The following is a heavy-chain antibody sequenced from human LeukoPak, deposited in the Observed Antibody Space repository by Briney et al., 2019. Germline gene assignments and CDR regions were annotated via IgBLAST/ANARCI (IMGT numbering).Heavy chain of an antibody. CDR2: ISGSGGST. CDR1: GFTFSSYA. V-gene: IGHV3-23*01. D-gene: IGHD6-13*01. J-gene: IGHJ6*02. CDR3: AKYMLIAAAGTQRFYYYHGMDV. Sequence: PGGSLRLSCAASGFTFSSYAMSWVRQAPGKGLEWVSAISGSGGSTYYADSVKGRFTISRDNSKNTPYLQMNSLRAEDTAVYYCAKYMLIAAAGTQRFYYYHGMDVWGQGTTVTVSS.